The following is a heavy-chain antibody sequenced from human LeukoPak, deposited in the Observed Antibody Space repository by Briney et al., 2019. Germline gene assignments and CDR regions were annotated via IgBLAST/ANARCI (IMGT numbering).Heavy chain of an antibody. CDR2: VHYSDNS. Sequence: SETLSLTCTVSGGSISTHYWSWLRQPPGKGLEWIAYVHYSDNSNYNPSLKSRVTISLGTSKNQFSLKLSSVTAADTAVYYCARDRRWEQVHAFDIWGRGTMVTVSS. CDR1: GGSISTHY. CDR3: ARDRRWEQVHAFDI. D-gene: IGHD5-24*01. V-gene: IGHV4-59*11. J-gene: IGHJ3*02.